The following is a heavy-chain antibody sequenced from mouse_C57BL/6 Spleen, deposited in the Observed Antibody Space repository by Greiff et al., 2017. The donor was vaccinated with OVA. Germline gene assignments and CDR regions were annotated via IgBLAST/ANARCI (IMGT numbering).Heavy chain of an antibody. CDR3: ARYYGSSYVIDY. J-gene: IGHJ2*01. V-gene: IGHV5-6*01. CDR1: GFTFSSYG. Sequence: EVHLVESGGDLVKPGGSLKLSCAASGFTFSSYGMSWVRQTPDKRLEWVATISSGGSYTYYPDSVKGRFTISRDNAKNTLYLQMSSLKSEDTAMYYCARYYGSSYVIDYWGQGTTLTVSS. D-gene: IGHD1-1*01. CDR2: ISSGGSYT.